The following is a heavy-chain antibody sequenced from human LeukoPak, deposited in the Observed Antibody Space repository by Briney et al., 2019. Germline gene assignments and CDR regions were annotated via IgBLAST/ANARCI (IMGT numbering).Heavy chain of an antibody. D-gene: IGHD1-26*01. J-gene: IGHJ3*02. CDR1: GGSISSSSYY. Sequence: SETLSLTCTVSGGSISSSSYYWGWIRQPPGKGLEWIGSIYYSGSTYYNPSLKSRVTISVDTSKNQFSLKLSSVTAADTAVYYCASVTFGATLLAFDIWGQGTMVTVSS. CDR2: IYYSGST. V-gene: IGHV4-39*01. CDR3: ASVTFGATLLAFDI.